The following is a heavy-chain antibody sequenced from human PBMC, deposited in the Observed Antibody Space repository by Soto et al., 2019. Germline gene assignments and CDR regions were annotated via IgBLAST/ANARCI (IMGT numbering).Heavy chain of an antibody. CDR3: AREGPAHYDYCGMDV. Sequence: QVQLVQSRGEVKKPGASVKVSCKTSGYSFTTYGISWVRQAPGQGLEWMGWISGYNGNTNYAQKLKGRLTMTTDTATSTADMERRSLTSDDTDVYYCAREGPAHYDYCGMDVWCQGSTVTVSS. CDR1: GYSFTTYG. J-gene: IGHJ6*02. V-gene: IGHV1-18*01. CDR2: ISGYNGNT.